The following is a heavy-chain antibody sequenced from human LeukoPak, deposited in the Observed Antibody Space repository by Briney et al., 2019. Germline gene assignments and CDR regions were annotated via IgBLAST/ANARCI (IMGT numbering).Heavy chain of an antibody. J-gene: IGHJ4*02. V-gene: IGHV3-48*01. CDR1: GFTFSSYS. D-gene: IGHD5-12*01. CDR2: ISGTSSTI. CDR3: ARGLKTRGYSGYDRFDY. Sequence: GGSLRLSCAASGFTFSSYSMNWVRQAPGKGLEWVSYISGTSSTIYYADSVKGRFTISRDNARNSLYLQMNSLRAEDTAVYYCARGLKTRGYSGYDRFDYWGQGTLVTVSS.